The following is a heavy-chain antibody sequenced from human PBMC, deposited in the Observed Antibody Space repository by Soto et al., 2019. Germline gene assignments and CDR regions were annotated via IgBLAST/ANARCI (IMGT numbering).Heavy chain of an antibody. V-gene: IGHV1-18*01. D-gene: IGHD1-1*01. J-gene: IGHJ4*02. Sequence: ALVMVTLNASGAAFLSFGFSSMPQAPGEGLQLVGWYSGNNGTTHYAQVFKGRVTLATDTSTNTVDLELRSLASDDTAVYYCARLPPGGQLLPNYYFDHSGQGILVTVSS. CDR2: YSGNNGTT. CDR1: GAAFLSFG. CDR3: ARLPPGGQLLPNYYFDH.